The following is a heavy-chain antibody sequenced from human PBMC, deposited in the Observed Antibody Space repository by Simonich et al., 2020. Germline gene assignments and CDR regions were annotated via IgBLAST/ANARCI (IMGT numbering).Heavy chain of an antibody. CDR1: GFTFSSYS. J-gene: IGHJ3*02. Sequence: EVQLVESGGGLVKPGGSLRLSCAASGFTFSSYSMNWVRQAPGKGLGWVSSISSSISYIYYADSVKGRFTISRDNAKNSLYLQMNSLRAEDTAVYYCAREIEAGNAFDIWGQGTMVTVSS. CDR2: ISSSISYI. CDR3: AREIEAGNAFDI. V-gene: IGHV3-21*01.